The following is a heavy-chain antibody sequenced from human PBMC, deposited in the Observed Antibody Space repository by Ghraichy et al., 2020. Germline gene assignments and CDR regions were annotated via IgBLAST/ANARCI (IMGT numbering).Heavy chain of an antibody. Sequence: GGSLRLSCAASGITFSSYWMHWVRQAPGKGLEWVSHIKTDGSTTNYADSVRGRFTISRDNAKNTLYLQMNSLRADDTAVYYCSTSPRAGRGYYWGQEYLVTV. CDR1: GITFSSYW. CDR2: IKTDGSTT. J-gene: IGHJ4*02. CDR3: STSPRAGRGYY. V-gene: IGHV3-74*01. D-gene: IGHD3-10*01.